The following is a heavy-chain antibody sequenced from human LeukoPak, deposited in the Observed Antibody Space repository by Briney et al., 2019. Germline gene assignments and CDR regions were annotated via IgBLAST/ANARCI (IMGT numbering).Heavy chain of an antibody. V-gene: IGHV1-18*01. D-gene: IGHD6-13*01. CDR1: GYTFTSYG. CDR3: ARDPGSIAAAGRWFGP. CDR2: ISAYKGNT. Sequence: GASVKVSCKASGYTFTSYGISWVRQAPGQGLEWMGWISAYKGNTNYAQKLQGRVTMTTDTSTSTAYMELRSLRSDDTAVYYCARDPGSIAAAGRWFGPWGQGTLVTVSS. J-gene: IGHJ5*02.